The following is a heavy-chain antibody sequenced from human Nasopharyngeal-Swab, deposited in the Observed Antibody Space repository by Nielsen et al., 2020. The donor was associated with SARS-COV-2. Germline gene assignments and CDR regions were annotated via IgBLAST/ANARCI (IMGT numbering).Heavy chain of an antibody. CDR2: ISSSSSYI. D-gene: IGHD3-10*01. CDR1: GFTFSSYS. Sequence: GESLKISCAASGFTFSSYSMNWVRQAPGKGLEWVSSISSSSSYIYYADSVKGRFTISRDNAKNSLYLQMNSLRAEDTAVYYCARVRGSRDHDAFDIWGQGTMVTVSS. V-gene: IGHV3-21*01. J-gene: IGHJ3*02. CDR3: ARVRGSRDHDAFDI.